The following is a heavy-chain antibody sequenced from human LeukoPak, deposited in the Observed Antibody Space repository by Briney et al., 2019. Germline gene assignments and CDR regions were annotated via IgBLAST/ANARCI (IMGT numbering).Heavy chain of an antibody. Sequence: SVKVSCKASGGTFSSYAISWVRQAPGQGLEWMGGITPIFGTANYAQKFQGRVTITADESTSTAYMELSSLRSEDAAVYYCARWVDYYDSSGYHDYWGQGTLVTVSS. CDR3: ARWVDYYDSSGYHDY. V-gene: IGHV1-69*13. CDR2: ITPIFGTA. J-gene: IGHJ4*02. D-gene: IGHD3-22*01. CDR1: GGTFSSYA.